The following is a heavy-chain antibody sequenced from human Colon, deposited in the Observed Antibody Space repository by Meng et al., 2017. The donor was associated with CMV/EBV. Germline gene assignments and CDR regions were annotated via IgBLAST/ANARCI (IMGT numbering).Heavy chain of an antibody. J-gene: IGHJ4*02. CDR3: ARGYSGTSS. CDR1: GFTVSSTH. CDR2: IYSGGST. Sequence: VESGGHLVPPGGSLRLSCAASGFTVSSTHMSWVRQAPGKGLEWVSVIYSGGSTFYADSVKGRFTISRDNSKNTLYLQMNSLSAEDTAVYYCARGYSGTSSWGQGTLVTVSS. D-gene: IGHD1-26*01. V-gene: IGHV3-66*01.